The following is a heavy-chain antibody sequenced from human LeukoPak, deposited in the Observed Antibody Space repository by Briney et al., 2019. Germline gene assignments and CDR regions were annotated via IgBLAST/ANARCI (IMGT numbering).Heavy chain of an antibody. CDR3: ARDHGSSWYGGSNYFDY. J-gene: IGHJ4*02. V-gene: IGHV3-21*01. CDR2: ISSSGTYK. CDR1: GFTFSSYS. Sequence: GGSLRLSCAVSGFTFSSYSMSWVRQAPGKGLEWVSSISSSGTYKYYADSVKGRFTISRDNPKNTLYLQMGSLRAEDMAVYYCARDHGSSWYGGSNYFDYWGQGTLVTVSS. D-gene: IGHD6-13*01.